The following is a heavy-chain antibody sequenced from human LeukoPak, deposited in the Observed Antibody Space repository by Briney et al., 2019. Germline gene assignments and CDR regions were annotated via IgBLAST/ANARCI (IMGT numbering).Heavy chain of an antibody. J-gene: IGHJ6*02. Sequence: GGSLRLSCAASGFTFSNYAMSWVRQTPGEGLEWVSAITGSGGDTYHAESVKGRFTVSRDNSKNTLYLQMNSLRAEDTAVYYCAKGRNVLRYPYGMNVWGQGTTVTVSS. D-gene: IGHD3-9*01. CDR2: ITGSGGDT. CDR1: GFTFSNYA. V-gene: IGHV3-23*01. CDR3: AKGRNVLRYPYGMNV.